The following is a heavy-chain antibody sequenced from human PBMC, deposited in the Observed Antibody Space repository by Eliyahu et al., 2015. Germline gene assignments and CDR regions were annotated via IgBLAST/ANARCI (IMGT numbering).Heavy chain of an antibody. CDR2: MYNGGST. CDR1: GFXVXSNY. V-gene: IGHV3-53*01. Sequence: EVQLVESGGGLIQPGGSLRLSCXASGFXVXSNYMSWVRQAPGKGLEWVSVMYNGGSTYYADSVKGRFTISRDNSKNTLYLQMYSLRAEDTAVYYCARDLGSYKRAFDYWGQGTLVTVSS. CDR3: ARDLGSYKRAFDY. D-gene: IGHD3-10*01. J-gene: IGHJ4*02.